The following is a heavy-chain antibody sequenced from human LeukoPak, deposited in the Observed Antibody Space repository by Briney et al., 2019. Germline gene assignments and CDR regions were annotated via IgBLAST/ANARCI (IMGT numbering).Heavy chain of an antibody. CDR1: GGTFSSYA. CDR2: IIPIFGTA. Sequence: ASVKVSCKASGGTFSSYAISWVRQAPGQGLEWMGGIIPIFGTANYAQKFQGRVTITADESTGTAYMELSSLRSEDTAVYYCARVPRLGGPANGMDVWGQGTTVTVSS. J-gene: IGHJ6*02. D-gene: IGHD3-16*01. CDR3: ARVPRLGGPANGMDV. V-gene: IGHV1-69*13.